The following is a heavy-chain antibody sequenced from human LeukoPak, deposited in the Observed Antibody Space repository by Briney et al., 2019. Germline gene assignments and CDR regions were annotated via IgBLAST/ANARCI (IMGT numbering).Heavy chain of an antibody. CDR1: GGSISSGDYY. CDR3: ARGPILVAGFFDY. Sequence: SETLSLTCTVSGGSISSGDYYWSWIRQPAGKCLEWIGYIYYSGSTYYNPSLKSRVTISVDTSKNQFSLKLSSVTAADTAVYYCARGPILVAGFFDYWGQGTLVTVSS. D-gene: IGHD6-19*01. CDR2: IYYSGST. J-gene: IGHJ4*02. V-gene: IGHV4-30-4*08.